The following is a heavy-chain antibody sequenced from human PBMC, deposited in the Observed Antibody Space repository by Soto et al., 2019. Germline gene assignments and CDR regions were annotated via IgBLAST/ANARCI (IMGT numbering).Heavy chain of an antibody. J-gene: IGHJ4*01. V-gene: IGHV5-51*01. D-gene: IGHD4-4*01. CDR2: IYPGDSDP. CDR3: ARMETTVTRRSFDF. CDR1: GYSFTTYW. Sequence: PGESLKISCKASGYSFTTYWIAWVRQMPGKGLEWMGIIYPGDSDPRYSPSIQGHVTFSVDKSISTAYLQWRSLKASDTAMYYCARMETTVTRRSFDFWGQGTLVTVSS.